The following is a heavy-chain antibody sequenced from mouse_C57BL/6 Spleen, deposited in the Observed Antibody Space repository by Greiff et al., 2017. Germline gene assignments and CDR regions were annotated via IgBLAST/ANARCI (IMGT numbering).Heavy chain of an antibody. Sequence: VQLQQSGAELVKPGASVKISCKASGYAFSSYWMNWVKQRPGKGLEWIGQIYPGDGDTNYNGKFKGKATLTADKSSSTAYMQLSSLTSEDSSVYFCARSLDYDGSYYAMDYWGQGTSVTVSS. CDR2: IYPGDGDT. V-gene: IGHV1-80*01. CDR1: GYAFSSYW. D-gene: IGHD2-4*01. CDR3: ARSLDYDGSYYAMDY. J-gene: IGHJ4*01.